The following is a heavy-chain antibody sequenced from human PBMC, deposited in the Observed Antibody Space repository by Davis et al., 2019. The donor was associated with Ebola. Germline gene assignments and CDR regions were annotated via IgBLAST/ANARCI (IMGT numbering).Heavy chain of an antibody. CDR3: AHRPTLGVWYFDL. CDR2: IYWDDDQ. Sequence: SGPTPVIPIQTLTLTCNFSGFSLSTSAVGGGWICQHPEKALEWLALIYWDDDQRFSPSLKSRLAITKATSKNQGVLTMTNMDPVDTATYYCAHRPTLGVWYFDLWGRGTLVTVSS. J-gene: IGHJ2*01. V-gene: IGHV2-5*02. CDR1: GFSLSTSAVG. D-gene: IGHD4-23*01.